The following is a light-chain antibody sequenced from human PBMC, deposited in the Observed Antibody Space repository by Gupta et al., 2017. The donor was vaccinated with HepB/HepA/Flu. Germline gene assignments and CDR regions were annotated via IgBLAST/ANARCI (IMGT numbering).Light chain of an antibody. CDR1: SSDVGTYNY. J-gene: IGLJ2*01. Sequence: QSALTQPPSASGSPGQSVTISCTGTSSDVGTYNYVTWYQQHPDKAPKLMIYEVNKRPSGVPDRFSGSKSGDTASLTVSGLQADDEADYYCSSYAGSNNLVFGGGTKRTVL. CDR3: SSYAGSNNLV. CDR2: EVN. V-gene: IGLV2-8*01.